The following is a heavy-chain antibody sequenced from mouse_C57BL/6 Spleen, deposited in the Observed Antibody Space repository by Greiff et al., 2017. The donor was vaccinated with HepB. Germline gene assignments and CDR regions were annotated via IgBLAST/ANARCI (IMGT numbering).Heavy chain of an antibody. CDR2: IDPETGGT. CDR1: GYTFTDYE. V-gene: IGHV1-15*01. Sequence: VQLQQSGAELVRPGASVTLSCKASGYTFTDYEMHWVKQTPVHGLEWIGAIDPETGGTAYNQKFKGKAILTADKSSSTAYMELRSLTSEDSAVYYCTRSRVITTVVAPGDWGQGTTLTVSS. J-gene: IGHJ2*01. D-gene: IGHD1-1*01. CDR3: TRSRVITTVVAPGD.